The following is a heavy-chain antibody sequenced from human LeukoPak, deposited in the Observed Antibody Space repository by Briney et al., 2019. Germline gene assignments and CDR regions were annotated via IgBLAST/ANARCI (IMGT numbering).Heavy chain of an antibody. V-gene: IGHV3-48*03. CDR3: AKGGRGYRYGYSDY. J-gene: IGHJ4*02. Sequence: GGSLRLSCATSGFTFSGYEMNWVRQAPGKGLEWVSYISSSGSTIYYADSVKGRFTISRDNSKNTLYLQMNSLRAEDTAVYYCAKGGRGYRYGYSDYWGQGTLVTVSS. CDR2: ISSSGSTI. CDR1: GFTFSGYE. D-gene: IGHD5-18*01.